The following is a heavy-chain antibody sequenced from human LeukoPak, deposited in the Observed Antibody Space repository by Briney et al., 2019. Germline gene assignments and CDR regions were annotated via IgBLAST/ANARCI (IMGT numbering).Heavy chain of an antibody. CDR2: IYYSGST. CDR3: ARNVWSGYSSDWFDP. D-gene: IGHD3-3*01. V-gene: IGHV4-59*08. Sequence: SETLSLTCTVSGGSISSYYWSWIRQPPGKGLEWIGYIYYSGSTNYNPSLKSRVTISVDTSKNQFSLKLSSVTAADTAVYYYARNVWSGYSSDWFDPWGQGALVTVSS. CDR1: GGSISSYY. J-gene: IGHJ5*02.